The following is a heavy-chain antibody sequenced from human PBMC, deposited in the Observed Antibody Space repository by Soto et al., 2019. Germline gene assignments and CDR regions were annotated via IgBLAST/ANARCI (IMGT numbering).Heavy chain of an antibody. CDR3: ARQDLGFTHFDY. J-gene: IGHJ4*02. V-gene: IGHV1-46*01. CDR2: INPSGGST. CDR1: GYTFTSYY. Sequence: SVKVSCNASGYTFTSYYMHWVRQAPGQGLEWMGIINPSGGSTSYAQKFQGRVTMTRDTSTSTVYMELSSLRSEDTAVYYCARQDLGFTHFDYWGQGTLVTVSS.